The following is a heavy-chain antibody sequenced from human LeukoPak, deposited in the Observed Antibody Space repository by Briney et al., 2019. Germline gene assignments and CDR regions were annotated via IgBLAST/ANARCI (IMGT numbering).Heavy chain of an antibody. Sequence: SETLSLTCTVSGGSITTYYWTWIRQPPGKGLEWIGYVFHSGSTNYNPSLKSRLTLSVDTSKNQFSLKLNSVTAADTAVYYCAGGSSWYEDWGQGTLVIVSS. CDR1: GGSITTYY. CDR2: VFHSGST. CDR3: AGGSSWYED. V-gene: IGHV4-59*01. D-gene: IGHD6-13*01. J-gene: IGHJ4*02.